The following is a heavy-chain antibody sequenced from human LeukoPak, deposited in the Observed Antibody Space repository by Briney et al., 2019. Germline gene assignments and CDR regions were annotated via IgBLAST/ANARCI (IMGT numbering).Heavy chain of an antibody. CDR3: AAGENKYYYYYMDV. CDR2: ISAYNDNT. V-gene: IGHV1-18*01. J-gene: IGHJ6*03. D-gene: IGHD1/OR15-1a*01. Sequence: GASVKVSCKASGYTFTMYGITWVRQAPGQGLEWMGWISAYNDNTNYAQNLQDRVTMTTDASTSTAYMELSSLRSEDTAVYYCAAGENKYYYYYMDVWGKGTTVTVSS. CDR1: GYTFTMYG.